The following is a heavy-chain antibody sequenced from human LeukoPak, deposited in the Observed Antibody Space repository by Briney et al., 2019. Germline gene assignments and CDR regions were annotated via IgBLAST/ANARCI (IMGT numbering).Heavy chain of an antibody. CDR3: ARESSTSFDY. J-gene: IGHJ4*02. Sequence: GGSLRLSCSASGXIISNYAVHWVRQAPGKGLGYVSAIIANGGSTYYADSVKGRFTISRDNAKNTLYLQMSSLRAEDTAVYYCARESSTSFDYWGQGTLVTVSS. CDR1: GXIISNYA. D-gene: IGHD2-2*01. V-gene: IGHV3-64*04. CDR2: IIANGGST.